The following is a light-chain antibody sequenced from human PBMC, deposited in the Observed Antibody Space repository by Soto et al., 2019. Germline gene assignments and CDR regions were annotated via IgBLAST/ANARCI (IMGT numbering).Light chain of an antibody. CDR2: DAS. CDR1: QGIVRW. Sequence: DIQMTQSPSTLSASVGDRVTITCRASQGIVRWLAWYQQKPGKAPKPLIYDASSLESGVPSRFSGSGSGTEFTLTISSLQPDDFATYYCQQYNSYWTFGQGTKV. V-gene: IGKV1-5*01. J-gene: IGKJ1*01. CDR3: QQYNSYWT.